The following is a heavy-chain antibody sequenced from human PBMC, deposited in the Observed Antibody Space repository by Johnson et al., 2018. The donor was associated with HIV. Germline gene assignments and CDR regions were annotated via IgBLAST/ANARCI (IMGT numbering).Heavy chain of an antibody. CDR1: GFTFDDYT. CDR3: ASHRDVAPGEGVAFDI. V-gene: IGHV3-30*04. CDR2: ISYDGRNK. D-gene: IGHD4-17*01. J-gene: IGHJ3*02. Sequence: QVQLVESGGGVVRPGGSLRLSCAASGFTFDDYTMHWVRQAPGKGLEWVAVISYDGRNKYCADSVKGRFTISRDNSKNTLYLQMNSMRAEDTAVYYCASHRDVAPGEGVAFDIWGQGTMVTVSS.